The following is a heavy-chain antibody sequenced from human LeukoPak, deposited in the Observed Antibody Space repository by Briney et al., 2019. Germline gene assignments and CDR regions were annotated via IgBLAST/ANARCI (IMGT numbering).Heavy chain of an antibody. CDR2: IYTSGST. CDR1: GGSISSYY. Sequence: SETLSLTCTVSGGSISSYYWSWIRQPAGKGLEWIGRIYTSGSTNYNPSLRSRVTISVDTSKNQVSLRLSSVTAADTAMYYCARLHPSQSGFSDYWGQGTLVTVSS. D-gene: IGHD1-26*01. V-gene: IGHV4-4*07. CDR3: ARLHPSQSGFSDY. J-gene: IGHJ4*02.